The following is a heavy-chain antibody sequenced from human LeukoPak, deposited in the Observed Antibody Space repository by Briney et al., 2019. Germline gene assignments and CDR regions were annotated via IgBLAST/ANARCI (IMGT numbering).Heavy chain of an antibody. CDR2: IRYDGSNK. CDR1: GFTFSSYG. D-gene: IGHD5-18*01. CDR3: ARVVDTAMVLDY. V-gene: IGHV3-30*02. J-gene: IGHJ4*02. Sequence: PGGSLRLSCAASGFTFSSYGMHWVRQAPGKGLEWVAFIRYDGSNKYYADSVKGRFTISRDNSKNTLYLQMNSLRSEDTAVYYCARVVDTAMVLDYWGQGTLVTVSS.